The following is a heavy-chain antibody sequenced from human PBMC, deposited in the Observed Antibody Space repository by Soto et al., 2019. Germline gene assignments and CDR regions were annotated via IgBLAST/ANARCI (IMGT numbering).Heavy chain of an antibody. J-gene: IGHJ6*02. CDR3: AREGYGAAAGYDYYGMDV. CDR2: ISAYNGNT. CDR1: GYTFTSYG. Sequence: ASVKVSCQASGYTFTSYGISWVRQAPGQGLEWMGWISAYNGNTNYAQKLQGRVTMTTDTSTSTAYMELRSLRSDDTAVYYCAREGYGAAAGYDYYGMDVWGQGTTVTVSS. V-gene: IGHV1-18*01. D-gene: IGHD6-13*01.